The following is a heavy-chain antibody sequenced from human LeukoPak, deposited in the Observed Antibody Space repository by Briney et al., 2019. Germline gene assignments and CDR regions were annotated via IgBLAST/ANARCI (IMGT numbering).Heavy chain of an antibody. D-gene: IGHD3-10*01. J-gene: IGHJ4*02. V-gene: IGHV1-2*02. Sequence: ASVKVSCKASGYTFSGNYMHWVRQAPGQGLEWMGWINLNSGGTNYAQKFQGRVTMTRDTSISTAYMELSRLRSDDTAVYYCARVLWFGERRIEYFDYWGQGTLVTVSS. CDR2: INLNSGGT. CDR1: GYTFSGNY. CDR3: ARVLWFGERRIEYFDY.